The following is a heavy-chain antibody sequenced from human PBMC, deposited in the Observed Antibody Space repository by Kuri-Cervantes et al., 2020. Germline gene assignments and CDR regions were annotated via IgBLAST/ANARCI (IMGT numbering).Heavy chain of an antibody. CDR2: ITGRGDST. Sequence: GGSLSLTCAASGFIFSTYAITWVRQAPGKGLQCVSSITGRGDSTYYSDSVKGRFTISRDNSKNTVYLQMNSLRAEDTAVYYCAKEAWYSSGWYLNYWGQGTLVTVSS. D-gene: IGHD6-19*01. V-gene: IGHV3-23*01. CDR3: AKEAWYSSGWYLNY. J-gene: IGHJ4*02. CDR1: GFIFSTYA.